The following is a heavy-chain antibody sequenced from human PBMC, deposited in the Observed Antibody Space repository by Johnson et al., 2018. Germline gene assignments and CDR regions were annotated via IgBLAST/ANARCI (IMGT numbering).Heavy chain of an antibody. D-gene: IGHD7-27*01. Sequence: QVQLQQWGAGLLKPSETLSLTCAVYGGSFSGYYWSWIRQPPGKGLEWIGEINHSGSTNYNPSLKSRVTMSVDTSTRPLSLKLNSVTAADSAVYYCARWGEGLGMKAFDIWGQGTMVTVSS. CDR1: GGSFSGYY. CDR3: ARWGEGLGMKAFDI. CDR2: INHSGST. J-gene: IGHJ3*02. V-gene: IGHV4-34*01.